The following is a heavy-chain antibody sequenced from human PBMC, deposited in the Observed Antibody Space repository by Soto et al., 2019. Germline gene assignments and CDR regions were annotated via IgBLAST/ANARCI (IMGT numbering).Heavy chain of an antibody. J-gene: IGHJ4*02. Sequence: ESGGGLVKPGGSLRLSCAASGFTFSDYTMNWVRQAPGKGLEWVSSISASGAKMHFADSVKGRFTISRDNAKNSLYMQMNSLRVEDTGVFYCLRGDSRDYWGQGTLVTVSS. CDR1: GFTFSDYT. CDR3: LRGDSRDY. CDR2: ISASGAKM. V-gene: IGHV3-21*06. D-gene: IGHD2-21*01.